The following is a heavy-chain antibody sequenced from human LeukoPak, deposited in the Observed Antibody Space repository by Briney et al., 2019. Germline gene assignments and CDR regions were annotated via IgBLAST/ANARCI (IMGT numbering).Heavy chain of an antibody. CDR1: GFTFSDYY. J-gene: IGHJ4*02. V-gene: IGHV3-11*04. CDR2: ISSSGSTI. Sequence: GGSLRLSCAASGFTFSDYYMSWIRQAPGKGLEWVSYISSSGSTIYYADFVKGRFTISRDNSKNTLYLQMNSLRAEDTAVYYCAKVQGFGESTDYWGQGTLVTVSS. D-gene: IGHD3-10*01. CDR3: AKVQGFGESTDY.